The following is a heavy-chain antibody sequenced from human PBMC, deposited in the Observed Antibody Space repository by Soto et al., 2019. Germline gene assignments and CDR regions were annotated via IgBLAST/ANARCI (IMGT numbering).Heavy chain of an antibody. J-gene: IGHJ4*02. Sequence: QVQLVESGGGVVQPGRSLRLSCAASGFTFSSYPMHWVRQAPGKGLEWVAVISYDGSNKYYADSVKSRFTISRDNSKNTLYLQMNSLRAEDTAVYYCARETYYFDYWGQGTLVTVSS. CDR2: ISYDGSNK. CDR3: ARETYYFDY. CDR1: GFTFSSYP. V-gene: IGHV3-30-3*01.